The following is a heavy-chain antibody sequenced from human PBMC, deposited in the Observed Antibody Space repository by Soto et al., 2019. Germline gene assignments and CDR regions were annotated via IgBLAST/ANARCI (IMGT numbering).Heavy chain of an antibody. J-gene: IGHJ4*02. Sequence: GGSLRLSCAASGFTFSSYAMSWVRQAPGKGLEWVSAISGSGGSTYYADSVKGRFTISRDNSKDTLYLQMNSLRAEDTAVYYCAKDFSPYYGSGSNLDYWGQGTLVTVSS. CDR2: ISGSGGST. D-gene: IGHD3-10*01. V-gene: IGHV3-23*01. CDR1: GFTFSSYA. CDR3: AKDFSPYYGSGSNLDY.